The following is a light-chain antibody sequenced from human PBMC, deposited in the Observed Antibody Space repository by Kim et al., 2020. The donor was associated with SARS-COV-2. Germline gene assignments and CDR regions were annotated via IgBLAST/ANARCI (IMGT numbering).Light chain of an antibody. CDR1: DLGSRG. J-gene: IGLJ3*02. CDR2: FDS. V-gene: IGLV3-21*04. CDR3: QVWDGIFDHEGVV. Sequence: GGASSITCGGDDLGSRGVHWYQQKAGQAPVLVISFDSVRTSGTPDRFSGSNSGNTATLTIRRVEAGDEADYFCQVWDGIFDHEGVVFGGGTQLTVL.